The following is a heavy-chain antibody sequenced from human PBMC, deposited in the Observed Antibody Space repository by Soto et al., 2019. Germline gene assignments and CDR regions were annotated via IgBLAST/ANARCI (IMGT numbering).Heavy chain of an antibody. D-gene: IGHD1-1*01. CDR2: IYPDDSNA. CDR1: GCVFNSYW. CDR3: SSPDVEYRGYLYGMDV. V-gene: IGHV5-51*01. Sequence: GESLISSCTASGCVFNSYWIGWVRPLPGKGVGWVGVIYPDDSNAIYHPSLHGQATISADTFITTAYLHWSSLRASDTAKYYCSSPDVEYRGYLYGMDVWGQGTLVTVSS. J-gene: IGHJ6*02.